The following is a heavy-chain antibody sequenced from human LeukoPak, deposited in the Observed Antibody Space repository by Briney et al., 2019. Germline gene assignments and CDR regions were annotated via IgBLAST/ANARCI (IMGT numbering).Heavy chain of an antibody. D-gene: IGHD3-9*01. J-gene: IGHJ4*02. Sequence: PGGSLRLSCAASGFTFSSYSMNWVRQAPGKGVEWMAVISDDGSNKFYAASVKGRFTISRDNSKNTLYLQMNSLRLEDTAVYYCARELRYFDWSSFDYWGQGTLVTVSS. V-gene: IGHV3-30*03. CDR3: ARELRYFDWSSFDY. CDR1: GFTFSSYS. CDR2: ISDDGSNK.